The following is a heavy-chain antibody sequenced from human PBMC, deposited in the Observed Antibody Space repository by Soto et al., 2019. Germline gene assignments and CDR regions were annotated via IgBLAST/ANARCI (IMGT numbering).Heavy chain of an antibody. CDR2: IYYSGST. D-gene: IGHD3-22*01. Sequence: QVQLQESGPGLVKPSQTLSLTCTVSGGSISSGGYYWSWIRQHPGKGLEWIGYIYYSGSTYYNPSLKSRVTISVDTSKNQFSLKLSSVTAADTAVYYCAREIVVVNNYYFYGMDVWGQGTTVTVSS. J-gene: IGHJ6*02. CDR1: GGSISSGGYY. CDR3: AREIVVVNNYYFYGMDV. V-gene: IGHV4-31*03.